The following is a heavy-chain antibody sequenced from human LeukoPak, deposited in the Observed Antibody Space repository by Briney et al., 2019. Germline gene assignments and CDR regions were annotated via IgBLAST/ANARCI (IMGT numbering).Heavy chain of an antibody. Sequence: GASVKVSCKASGYTFTGYYMHWVRQAPGQGLEWMGWINPNSGGTNYAQKLQGRVTMTTDTSTSTAYMELRSLRSDDTAVYYCARAYYYYYYMDVWGKGTTVTISS. CDR2: INPNSGGT. CDR3: ARAYYYYYYMDV. J-gene: IGHJ6*03. CDR1: GYTFTGYY. V-gene: IGHV1-2*02.